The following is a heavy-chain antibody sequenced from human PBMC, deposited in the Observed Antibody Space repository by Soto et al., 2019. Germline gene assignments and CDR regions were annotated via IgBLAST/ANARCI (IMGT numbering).Heavy chain of an antibody. J-gene: IGHJ4*02. Sequence: TLSLTCTVSDGSITSGAFYWYWIRQPPGKGLEWIGYIYHDGTTYYNPSLKGRLTISVDTSKNQFSLNLYSVTAADTAVYYCARGTNWGPNYFDSWGQGTLVTVS. D-gene: IGHD7-27*01. CDR3: ARGTNWGPNYFDS. V-gene: IGHV4-30-4*01. CDR1: DGSITSGAFY. CDR2: IYHDGTT.